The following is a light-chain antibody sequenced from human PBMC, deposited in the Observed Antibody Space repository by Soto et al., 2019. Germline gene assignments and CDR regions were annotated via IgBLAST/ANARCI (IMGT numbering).Light chain of an antibody. J-gene: IGKJ1*01. CDR3: HQHGGSPET. V-gene: IGKV3-20*01. CDR2: GAS. Sequence: EIVLTQSPGSLSLSPGERATLSCRASQSVSSSYLAWYQQKPGQAPRLLIYGASSRATGIPDRFRGSGSGTDFTLTISRLEPDDFAIYHCHQHGGSPETFGQGTKVDI. CDR1: QSVSSSY.